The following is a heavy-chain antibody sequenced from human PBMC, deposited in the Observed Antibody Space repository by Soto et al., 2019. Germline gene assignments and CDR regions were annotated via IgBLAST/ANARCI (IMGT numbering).Heavy chain of an antibody. CDR2: ISAYNGNT. V-gene: IGHV1-18*04. CDR1: GYTFTSYG. D-gene: IGHD6-6*01. CDR3: ARDEGSSSTAYYFDY. J-gene: IGHJ4*02. Sequence: ASVKVSCKASGYTFTSYGISWVRRAPGQGLEWMGWISAYNGNTNYAQKLQGRVTMTTDTSTSTAYMELRSLRSDDTAVYYCARDEGSSSTAYYFDYWGRGTLVTVSS.